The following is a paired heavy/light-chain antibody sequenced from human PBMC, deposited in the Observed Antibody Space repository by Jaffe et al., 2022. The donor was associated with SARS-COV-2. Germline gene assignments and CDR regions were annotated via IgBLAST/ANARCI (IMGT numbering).Light chain of an antibody. CDR1: QSVSNNY. J-gene: IGKJ2*01. CDR3: QHYSSSPRYT. Sequence: DIVLTQSPGTLSLSPGERATLSCRASQSVSNNYLAWYQQKPGQAPSLLISGASSRATGIPDRFSGSGSGTDFTLTISRLEPEDFAVYYCQHYSSSPRYTFGPGTKLEIK. V-gene: IGKV3-20*01. CDR2: GAS.
Heavy chain of an antibody. CDR1: GVSISTNSYY. CDR2: IFYGGST. CDR3: AGRWFGELVLNS. Sequence: QLQLRESGPGLVKPSETLSLTCNVSGVSISTNSYYWAWIRQPPGKGLEWIGSIFYGGSTYYNPSLQSRVTISVDTSKNQFSLRLSSVTAADTAVYYCAGRWFGELVLNSWGQGTLVTVSS. D-gene: IGHD3-10*01. J-gene: IGHJ4*02. V-gene: IGHV4-39*01.